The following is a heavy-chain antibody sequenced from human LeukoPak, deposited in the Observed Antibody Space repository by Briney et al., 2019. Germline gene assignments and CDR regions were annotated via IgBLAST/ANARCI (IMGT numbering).Heavy chain of an antibody. CDR2: IHTSGST. CDR3: ARDQYYYDSSGYYRIDY. V-gene: IGHV4-61*02. D-gene: IGHD3-22*01. CDR1: GDPISSGDYY. Sequence: SETLSLTCTVSGDPISSGDYYWSWIRQPAGKGLEWIGRIHTSGSTNYNPSLKSRVTMSVDTSKNQFSLKLSSVTAADTAVYYCARDQYYYDSSGYYRIDYWGQGTLVTVSS. J-gene: IGHJ4*02.